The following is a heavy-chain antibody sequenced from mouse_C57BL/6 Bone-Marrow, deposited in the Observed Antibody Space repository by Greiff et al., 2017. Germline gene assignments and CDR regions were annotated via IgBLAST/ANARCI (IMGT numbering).Heavy chain of an antibody. D-gene: IGHD1-1*01. V-gene: IGHV7-3*01. J-gene: IGHJ4*01. CDR1: GFTFTDYY. CDR3: ARYIYYDSSYGVYYAMGY. Sequence: EVQLVESGGGLVQPGGSLSLSCAASGFTFTDYYMSWVRQPPGKALEWLGFIRNKANGYTTEYSASVKGRFTISRDNSQSILYLQMNALRAEDSATYYCARYIYYDSSYGVYYAMGYWGQGTSVTVSS. CDR2: IRNKANGYTT.